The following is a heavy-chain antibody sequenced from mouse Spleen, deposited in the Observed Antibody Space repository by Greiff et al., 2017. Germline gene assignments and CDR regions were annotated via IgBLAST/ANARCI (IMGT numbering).Heavy chain of an antibody. V-gene: IGHV1-72*01. J-gene: IGHJ2*01. CDR1: GYTFTSYW. D-gene: IGHD1-1*01. Sequence: QVQLQQPGAELVKPGASVKLSCKASGYTFTSYWMHWVKQRPGRGLEWIGRIDPNSGGTKYNEKFKSKATLTVDKPSSTAYMQLSSLTSEDSAVYYCARGFTTVVATSYFDYWGQGTTLTVSS. CDR2: IDPNSGGT. CDR3: ARGFTTVVATSYFDY.